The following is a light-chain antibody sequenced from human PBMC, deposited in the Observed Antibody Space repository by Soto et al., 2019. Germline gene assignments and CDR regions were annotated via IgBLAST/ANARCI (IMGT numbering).Light chain of an antibody. CDR3: QQYDNLPSFT. CDR2: DAS. J-gene: IGKJ3*01. CDR1: QDISNY. Sequence: DIQMTQSPSSLSASVGDRVTITCQASQDISNYLNWYQQKPGKAPKLLIYDASKLETGVPSRFSGSGSGTDFTFTINSLQPEDIATYYCQQYDNLPSFTFGPGTKVDIK. V-gene: IGKV1-33*01.